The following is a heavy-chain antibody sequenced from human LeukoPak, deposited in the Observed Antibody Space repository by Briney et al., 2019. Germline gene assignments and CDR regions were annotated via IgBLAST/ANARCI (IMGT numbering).Heavy chain of an antibody. CDR3: ARGTSSGWDYYFDY. V-gene: IGHV3-30-3*01. J-gene: IGHJ4*02. CDR2: ISYDGSNK. CDR1: GFTFSSYA. Sequence: GGSLRLSCAASGFTFSSYAMHWVRQAPGKGLEWVAVISYDGSNKYYADSVKGRFTISRDNSKNTLYLQMNSLRAEDTAVYYCARGTSSGWDYYFDYWGQGTLVIVSS. D-gene: IGHD6-19*01.